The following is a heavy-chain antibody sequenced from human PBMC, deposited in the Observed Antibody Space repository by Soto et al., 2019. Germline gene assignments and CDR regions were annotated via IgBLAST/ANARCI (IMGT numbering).Heavy chain of an antibody. V-gene: IGHV1-46*01. D-gene: IGHD2-2*01. J-gene: IGHJ4*02. CDR1: GGTFSRYA. Sequence: ASLKVSCKESGGTFSRYAIRWVLQAPGQGLEWLGIINPSGGSTSYAQKFQGRVTMTRDTSTSTVYMELSSLRSEDTAVYYCARAYCSSTSCYSLQPPYYFDYWGQGTPVTVSS. CDR3: ARAYCSSTSCYSLQPPYYFDY. CDR2: INPSGGST.